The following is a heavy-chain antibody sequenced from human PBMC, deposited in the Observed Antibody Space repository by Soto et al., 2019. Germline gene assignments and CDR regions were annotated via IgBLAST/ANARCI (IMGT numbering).Heavy chain of an antibody. Sequence: QVQLQESGPGLVKPSETLSLTCTVSGGSISSYYWSWIRQPPGKGLEWIGYIYYSGSTNYNPSLKSRVTISVDTSKIQFSLKLSSVTAADTAVYYCARVIEYGFPVGGFDYWGQGTLVTVSS. V-gene: IGHV4-59*01. CDR2: IYYSGST. D-gene: IGHD3-3*01. CDR3: ARVIEYGFPVGGFDY. CDR1: GGSISSYY. J-gene: IGHJ4*02.